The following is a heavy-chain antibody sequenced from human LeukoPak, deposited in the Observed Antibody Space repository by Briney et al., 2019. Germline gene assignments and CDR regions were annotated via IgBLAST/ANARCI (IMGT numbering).Heavy chain of an antibody. Sequence: GGSLRLSCAASGFTFSSYSMNWVRQAPGKGLEWVSSISSSSSYIYYADSVKGRFTISRDNAKNSLYLQMNGLRAEDTAVYYCARDRPIVATKRDWFGPWGQGTLVTVSS. CDR3: ARDRPIVATKRDWFGP. CDR1: GFTFSSYS. J-gene: IGHJ5*02. V-gene: IGHV3-21*01. D-gene: IGHD5-12*01. CDR2: ISSSSSYI.